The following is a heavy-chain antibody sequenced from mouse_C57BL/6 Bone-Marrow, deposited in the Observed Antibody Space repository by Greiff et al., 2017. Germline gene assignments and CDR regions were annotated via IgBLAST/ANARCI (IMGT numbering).Heavy chain of an antibody. CDR2: ISSGGSYT. CDR3: ATHSFYYDYDVPLFAY. V-gene: IGHV5-6*01. CDR1: GFTFSSYG. Sequence: EVQVVESGGDLVQPGGSLKLSCAASGFTFSSYGMSWVRQTPDKRLEWVATISSGGSYTYYPASVSGRFTISRDNAKNTLYLKSNSLKTEDTAMYYCATHSFYYDYDVPLFAYWGQGTLVTVSA. D-gene: IGHD2-4*01. J-gene: IGHJ3*01.